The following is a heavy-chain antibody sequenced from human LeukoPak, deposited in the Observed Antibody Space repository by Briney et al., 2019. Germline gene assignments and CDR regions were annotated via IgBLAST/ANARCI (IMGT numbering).Heavy chain of an antibody. CDR1: GFTLSNYG. Sequence: GGSQRLSCAVSGFTLSNYGMSWVRQAPGKGLEWVAGISGSGGSTNYADSVKGRFTISRDNPKNTLYLQMNSLRAEDTAVYFCAKRGVVIRVILVGFHKEAYYFDSWGQGALVIVSS. D-gene: IGHD3-22*01. CDR3: AKRGVVIRVILVGFHKEAYYFDS. V-gene: IGHV3-23*01. CDR2: ISGSGGST. J-gene: IGHJ4*02.